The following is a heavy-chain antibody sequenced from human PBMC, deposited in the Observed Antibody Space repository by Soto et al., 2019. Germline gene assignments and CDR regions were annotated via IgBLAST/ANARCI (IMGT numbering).Heavy chain of an antibody. V-gene: IGHV5-51*01. D-gene: IGHD2-2*02. J-gene: IGHJ4*02. Sequence: GESLKISCKGSGYSFSNYWIACLRQMPWKGLEWMGSIYPAASGARYSPSFQGQVTISVDNAISTAYLQWSSLNASDTAMYYCARQVCLSTSCYTGSRHFFDYWGQGAMVTVSS. CDR1: GYSFSNYW. CDR3: ARQVCLSTSCYTGSRHFFDY. CDR2: IYPAASGA.